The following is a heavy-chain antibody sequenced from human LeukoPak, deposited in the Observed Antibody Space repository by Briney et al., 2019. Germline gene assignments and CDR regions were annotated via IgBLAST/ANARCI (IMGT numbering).Heavy chain of an antibody. CDR1: GGTFSSYA. V-gene: IGHV1-69*04. CDR2: IIPILGIA. J-gene: IGHJ3*02. D-gene: IGHD2-15*01. Sequence: GASVKVSCKASGGTFSSYAISWVRQAPGQGLEWMGRIIPILGIANYAQKFQGRVTITAGKSTSTAYMELSSLRSEDTAVYYCASLVVAEPGNAFDIWGQGTMVTVSS. CDR3: ASLVVAEPGNAFDI.